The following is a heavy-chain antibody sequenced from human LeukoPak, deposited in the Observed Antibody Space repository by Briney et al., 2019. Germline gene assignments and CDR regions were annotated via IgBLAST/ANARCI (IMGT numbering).Heavy chain of an antibody. Sequence: SLKVSCKASGGTFSSYAISWVRQAPGQGLEWMGGIIPIFGTANYAQKFQGRVTITADESTSTAYMELSSLRSEDTAVYYCARSIYCTNGVCHDAFDIWGQGTMVTVSS. D-gene: IGHD2-8*01. V-gene: IGHV1-69*01. CDR2: IIPIFGTA. CDR3: ARSIYCTNGVCHDAFDI. CDR1: GGTFSSYA. J-gene: IGHJ3*02.